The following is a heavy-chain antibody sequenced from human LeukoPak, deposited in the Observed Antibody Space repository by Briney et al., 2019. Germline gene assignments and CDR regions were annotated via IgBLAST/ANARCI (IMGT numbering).Heavy chain of an antibody. V-gene: IGHV3-30*18. CDR2: ISYDGSNK. CDR3: AKDGARGYHFDY. CDR1: GFTFSSYG. D-gene: IGHD5-18*01. Sequence: GGSLRLSCAASGFTFSSYGMHWVRQAPGKGLEWVAVISYDGSNKYYADSVKGRFTISRDNSKNTLYLQMNSLRAEDTAVYYCAKDGARGYHFDYWGQGTLVTVSS. J-gene: IGHJ4*02.